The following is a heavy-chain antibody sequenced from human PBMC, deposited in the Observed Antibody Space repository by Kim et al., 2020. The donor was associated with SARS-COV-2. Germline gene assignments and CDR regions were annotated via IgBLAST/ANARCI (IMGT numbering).Heavy chain of an antibody. CDR1: GFTFNDSS. D-gene: IGHD5-18*01. Sequence: GGSLRLSCAASGFTFNDSSMNWVRQAPGKGLEWVSTITGGSSYIYYADSVKGRFTISRDNAKNSLYLQMNSLRAEDTAVYYCVRIQRGSMYGKNDYWGQGTRVPV. J-gene: IGHJ4*02. V-gene: IGHV3-21*01. CDR2: ITGGSSYI. CDR3: VRIQRGSMYGKNDY.